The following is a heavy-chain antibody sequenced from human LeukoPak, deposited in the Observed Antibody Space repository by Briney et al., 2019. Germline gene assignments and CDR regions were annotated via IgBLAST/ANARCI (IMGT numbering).Heavy chain of an antibody. CDR2: INHSGNT. D-gene: IGHD3-9*01. V-gene: IGHV4-34*01. CDR3: ARRLRYFDWVHFDY. Sequence: KSSETLSLTCAVYGGSFSGYYWSWIRQPPGKGLEWIGEINHSGNTNYNPSLKSRVTISVDTSKNQFSLKLSSVTAADTAVYYCARRLRYFDWVHFDYWGQGTLVTVSS. CDR1: GGSFSGYY. J-gene: IGHJ4*02.